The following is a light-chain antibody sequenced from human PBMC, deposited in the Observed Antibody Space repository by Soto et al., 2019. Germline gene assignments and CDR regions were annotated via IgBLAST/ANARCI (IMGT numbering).Light chain of an antibody. V-gene: IGLV1-40*01. CDR2: GND. Sequence: QDVVTQPPSVSGAPGQGVTISCTGSSSNIGAGYDVHWYQQLPGAAPKLLIFGNDNRPSGVPDRFSGSRSGTSASLAITGLQAEDEADYYCQSYDRSLSGSVFGAGTKLTVL. CDR1: SSNIGAGYD. J-gene: IGLJ1*01. CDR3: QSYDRSLSGSV.